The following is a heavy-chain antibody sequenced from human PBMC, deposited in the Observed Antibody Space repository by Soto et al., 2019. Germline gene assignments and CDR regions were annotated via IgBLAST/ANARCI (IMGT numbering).Heavy chain of an antibody. J-gene: IGHJ5*01. D-gene: IGHD1-1*01. Sequence: PGGSLRLSCAASGFTFSEYYMSWIRQAPGKGLEWVSSISGSSSSRKYADSVRGRFTISRDYAKNSLYLQMNSLRVEDTALYFCARRQRRHGYKDLDSWGQGAMVTV. CDR1: GFTFSEYY. CDR3: ARRQRRHGYKDLDS. CDR2: ISGSSSSR. V-gene: IGHV3-11*06.